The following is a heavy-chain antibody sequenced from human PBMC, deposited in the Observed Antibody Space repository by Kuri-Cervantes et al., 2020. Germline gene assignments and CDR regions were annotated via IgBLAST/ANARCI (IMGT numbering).Heavy chain of an antibody. CDR2: INHSGST. CDR3: ARHLHNYDSSGYYGY. CDR1: GGSFSDYY. V-gene: IGHV4-34*01. J-gene: IGHJ4*02. Sequence: SETLSLTCAVYGGSFSDYYWSWIRQPPGMGLEWIGEINHSGSTSYNPSLKSRVTMSVDTSRDQFSLRLTSVTAADTGVYYCARHLHNYDSSGYYGYWGQGTLVTVSS. D-gene: IGHD3-22*01.